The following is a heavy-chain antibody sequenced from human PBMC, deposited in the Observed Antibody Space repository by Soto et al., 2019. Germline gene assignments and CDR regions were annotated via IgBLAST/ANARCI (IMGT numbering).Heavy chain of an antibody. J-gene: IGHJ6*02. Sequence: PGGSLRLSCVVSGFTFSSSWMHWVRQGPGKGLVWVSRMNPDGSAINYADSVKGRFTISRDNSKNTLYLQMNSLRAEDTAVYYCAKDCGGDCYTAYYYGMDVWGQGTTVTVSS. CDR1: GFTFSSSW. CDR3: AKDCGGDCYTAYYYGMDV. D-gene: IGHD2-21*02. CDR2: MNPDGSAI. V-gene: IGHV3-74*01.